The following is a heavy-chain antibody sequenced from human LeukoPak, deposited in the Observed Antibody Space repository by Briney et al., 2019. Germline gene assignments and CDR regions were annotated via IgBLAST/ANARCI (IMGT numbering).Heavy chain of an antibody. D-gene: IGHD2-2*02. Sequence: GGSLRLSCAASGFTFSIYAMSWVRQAPGKGLEWVSGISGSSSHTKDADFVRGRFTIYRDNSRNTLYLQLNSLRAEDTAVYYCAKEHDYTNAAPEWGFDSWGLGTLVIVSS. CDR3: AKEHDYTNAAPEWGFDS. CDR2: ISGSSSHT. J-gene: IGHJ4*02. V-gene: IGHV3-23*01. CDR1: GFTFSIYA.